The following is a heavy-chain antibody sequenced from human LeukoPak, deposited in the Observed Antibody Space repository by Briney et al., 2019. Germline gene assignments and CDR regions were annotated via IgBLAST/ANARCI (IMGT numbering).Heavy chain of an antibody. V-gene: IGHV4-59*01. CDR3: ARGSFWSGRFEY. CDR1: GGSIITYY. CDR2: IYYSGGST. J-gene: IGHJ4*02. D-gene: IGHD3-3*01. Sequence: SETLSLTCTVSGGSIITYYWSWIRQPPGKGLEWIGYIYYSGGSTSYNPSLKSRVTISVDTSKNHFSLKLSSVTAADTAVYYCARGSFWSGRFEYWGQGTLVTVSA.